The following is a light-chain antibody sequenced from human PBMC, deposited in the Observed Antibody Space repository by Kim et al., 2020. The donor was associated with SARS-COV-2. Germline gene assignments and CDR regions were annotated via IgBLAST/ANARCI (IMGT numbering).Light chain of an antibody. CDR3: QTWGPGVRV. V-gene: IGLV4-69*01. J-gene: IGLJ3*02. Sequence: QLVLTQSPSASASLGASVKLTCTLSSGYTHYVIAWHQQHPERGPRFLMKIHRDGSLTRGDGIPNRCSGSNSGAERYLTISSLQSEDEADYYCQTWGPGVRVFGGGTQLAVL. CDR1: SGYTHYV. CDR2: IHRDGSL.